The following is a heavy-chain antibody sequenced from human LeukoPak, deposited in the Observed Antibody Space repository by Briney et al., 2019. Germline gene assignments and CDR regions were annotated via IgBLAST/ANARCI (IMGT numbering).Heavy chain of an antibody. Sequence: GGSLRLSCAASGFTFSSYAMSWVRQAPGKGLEWVSAISGSAYRTYYADSVKGRFTISRDNSKNTPYLQMNSLRAEDTVVYYCAKETVAAPPIDYGGQGTLVTVSS. CDR3: AKETVAAPPIDY. J-gene: IGHJ4*02. CDR2: ISGSAYRT. CDR1: GFTFSSYA. V-gene: IGHV3-23*01. D-gene: IGHD6-19*01.